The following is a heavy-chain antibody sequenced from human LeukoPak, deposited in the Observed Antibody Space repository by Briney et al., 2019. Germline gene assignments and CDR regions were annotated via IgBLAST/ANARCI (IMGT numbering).Heavy chain of an antibody. CDR1: GFTVSSNY. CDR2: IYSGGST. J-gene: IGHJ6*02. D-gene: IGHD2-8*02. CDR3: ARDSGGYGMDV. Sequence: GGSLRLSFAASGFTVSSNYMSWVRRAPGKGLEWVSVIYSGGSTYYADSVKGRFTISRDNSKNTLYLQMNSLRAEDTAVYYCARDSGGYGMDVWGQGTTVTVSS. V-gene: IGHV3-53*01.